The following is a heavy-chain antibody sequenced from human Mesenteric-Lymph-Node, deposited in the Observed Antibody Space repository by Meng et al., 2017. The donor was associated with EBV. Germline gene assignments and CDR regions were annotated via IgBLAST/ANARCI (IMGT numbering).Heavy chain of an antibody. Sequence: PGLVNPLRTLSLPCSILGGSTSSGGNLWSWIRQSPGKALEWIGYIYHSGSTSYNPSLKSRVSMSIDRSNNQFSLKLTSVTAADTAVYYCVGNYGGNLGWFDPWGQGTLVTVSS. CDR3: VGNYGGNLGWFDP. J-gene: IGHJ5*02. V-gene: IGHV4-30-2*06. CDR2: IYHSGST. D-gene: IGHD4/OR15-4a*01. CDR1: GGSTSSGGNL.